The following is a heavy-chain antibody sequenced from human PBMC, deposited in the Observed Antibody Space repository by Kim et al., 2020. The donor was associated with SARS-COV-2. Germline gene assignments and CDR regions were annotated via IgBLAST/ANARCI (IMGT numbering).Heavy chain of an antibody. D-gene: IGHD3-10*02. V-gene: IGHV3-74*01. J-gene: IGHJ4*02. CDR2: ISEDGSQK. Sequence: GGSLRLSCVASGFFFSTYWMSWVRQAPGKGLVWVARISEDGSQKYYADSVKGRFTISRDNAKNAVSLQMNSLMAEDTAVYYCVRDYVPGHQGLVWGQGTLVTVST. CDR1: GFFFSTYW. CDR3: VRDYVPGHQGLV.